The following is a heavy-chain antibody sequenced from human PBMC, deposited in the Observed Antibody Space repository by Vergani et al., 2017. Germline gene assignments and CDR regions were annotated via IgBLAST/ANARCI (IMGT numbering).Heavy chain of an antibody. CDR1: GFTFSSYG. CDR2: ISYDGSNK. CDR3: AKSPRIGWNLSFFDY. Sequence: VQLLESGGGLVKPGRSLRLSCAASGFTFSSYGMHWVRQAPGKGLEWVAVISYDGSNKYYADSVKGRFTISRDNSKNTLYLQMNSLRAEDTAVYYCAKSPRIGWNLSFFDYWGQGTLVTVSS. V-gene: IGHV3-30*18. J-gene: IGHJ4*02. D-gene: IGHD1-1*01.